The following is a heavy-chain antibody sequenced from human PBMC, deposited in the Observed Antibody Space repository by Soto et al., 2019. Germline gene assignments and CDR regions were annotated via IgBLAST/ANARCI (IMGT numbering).Heavy chain of an antibody. J-gene: IGHJ4*02. D-gene: IGHD6-6*01. CDR2: ISGSGDVI. CDR3: AKYRSTSSGAEGFDY. Sequence: PGGSLRLSCAASGFTFNSYAMTWVRQAPGKGLEWVSSISGSGDVILYAASVKGRFTISRDNSKITFFLQLNSLRAEDTGVYYCAKYRSTSSGAEGFDYWGQGALVTVSS. CDR1: GFTFNSYA. V-gene: IGHV3-23*01.